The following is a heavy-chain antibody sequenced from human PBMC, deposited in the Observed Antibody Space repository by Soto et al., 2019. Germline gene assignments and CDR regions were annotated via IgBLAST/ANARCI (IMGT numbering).Heavy chain of an antibody. V-gene: IGHV5-51*01. CDR1: GYDFTTYW. J-gene: IGHJ3*02. CDR2: IYPADSDT. Sequence: GESMKISCQAFGYDFTTYWVAWVGQAPGKGPEWMGVIYPADSDTRYSPSFEGQVTISADKSINTAYLQWRTLRASDTAMYYCARTQAKELGSIRGAFEIWGQGTAVTVSS. D-gene: IGHD3-3*02. CDR3: ARTQAKELGSIRGAFEI.